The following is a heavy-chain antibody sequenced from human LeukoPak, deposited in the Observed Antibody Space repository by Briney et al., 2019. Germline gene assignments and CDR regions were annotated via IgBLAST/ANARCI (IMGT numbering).Heavy chain of an antibody. Sequence: GGSLRLSCAASAFTSSSYWMSWVRQAPGKGLEWVANIKQDGSEKYYVDSVKGRFTISRDNAKNSVYLQMDSLRAEDTAVYYCAREGGYNYYYYYYMDVWGKGTTVTVSS. CDR1: AFTSSSYW. CDR3: AREGGYNYYYYYYMDV. D-gene: IGHD5-12*01. CDR2: IKQDGSEK. V-gene: IGHV3-7*01. J-gene: IGHJ6*03.